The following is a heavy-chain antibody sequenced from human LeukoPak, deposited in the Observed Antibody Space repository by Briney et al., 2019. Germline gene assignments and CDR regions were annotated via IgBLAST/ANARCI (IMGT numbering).Heavy chain of an antibody. J-gene: IGHJ4*02. Sequence: PGGSLRLSCAASGFSFSDYYMSWIRQAPGKGQEWVSYISSYSSYTNHADSVKGRFTISRDNAKNSLYLQMNSLRAEDTAVYYCARDRSGYCSGGTCYNFDYWGQGTLVTVSS. CDR3: ARDRSGYCSGGTCYNFDY. V-gene: IGHV3-11*05. D-gene: IGHD2-15*01. CDR1: GFSFSDYY. CDR2: ISSYSSYT.